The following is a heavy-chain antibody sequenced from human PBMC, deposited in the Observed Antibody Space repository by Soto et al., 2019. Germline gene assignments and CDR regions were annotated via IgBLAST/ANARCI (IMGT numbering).Heavy chain of an antibody. CDR3: ARFDWRAHFDP. D-gene: IGHD3-9*01. CDR2: IYYSGST. Sequence: SETLSLTCTVSGGSISSGGYYWSWIRQHPGKGLEWIGYIYYSGSTYYNPSLKSRVTISVDTSKNQFSLKLSSVTAADTAVYYCARFDWRAHFDPWGQGTLVTVSS. J-gene: IGHJ5*02. V-gene: IGHV4-31*03. CDR1: GGSISSGGYY.